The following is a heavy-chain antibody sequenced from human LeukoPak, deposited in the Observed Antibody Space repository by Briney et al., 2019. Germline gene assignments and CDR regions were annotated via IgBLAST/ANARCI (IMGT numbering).Heavy chain of an antibody. J-gene: IGHJ5*02. V-gene: IGHV1-69*05. CDR2: IIPIFGTA. D-gene: IGHD2-21*01. CDR1: GGTFSSYA. CDR3: ARLAKIDGWFDP. Sequence: AASVKVSCKASGGTFSSYAISWVRQAPGQGLEWMGGIIPIFGTANYAQKFQGRVTITTDESTSTAYMELSGLRSEDTAVYYCARLAKIDGWFDPWGQGTLVTVSS.